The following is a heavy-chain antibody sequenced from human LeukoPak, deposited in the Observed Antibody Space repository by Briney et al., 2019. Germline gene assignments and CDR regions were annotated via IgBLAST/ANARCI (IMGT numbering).Heavy chain of an antibody. D-gene: IGHD3-3*02. Sequence: GGSLRLSCAASGFSLSDYWMTWVRQAPGKGLECVGNIKFDGSEIYYLDSVRGRFSISRDNAKNSLYLQMNSLRAEDTAVFYCARIRAANAFDIWGQGTMVTVSS. CDR3: ARIRAANAFDI. V-gene: IGHV3-7*01. J-gene: IGHJ3*02. CDR1: GFSLSDYW. CDR2: IKFDGSEI.